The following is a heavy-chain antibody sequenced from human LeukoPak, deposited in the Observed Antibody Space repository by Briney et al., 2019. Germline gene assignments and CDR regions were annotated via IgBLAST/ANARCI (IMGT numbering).Heavy chain of an antibody. J-gene: IGHJ4*02. D-gene: IGHD5-24*01. CDR2: LYSGGSI. CDR3: ARAWQGFDY. V-gene: IGHV3-53*01. Sequence: GGSLRLSCAASGLTVSSNHMSWVRQAPGKGLEWVSVLYSGGSIFYPDSVKGRFTISRDNAKNTLYLQMNSLRAEDTAVYYCARAWQGFDYWGQGTLVTVSS. CDR1: GLTVSSNH.